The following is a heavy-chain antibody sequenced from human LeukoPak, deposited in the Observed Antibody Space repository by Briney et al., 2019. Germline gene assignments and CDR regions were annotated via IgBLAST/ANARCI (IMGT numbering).Heavy chain of an antibody. CDR3: ARGVDYYGSGSYLY. D-gene: IGHD3-10*01. V-gene: IGHV4-4*07. Sequence: SETLSLTCTVSGGSISSYYWSWIRQPAGKGLEWIGRIYTSGSTNYNPSLKSRVTMSVDTSKNQFSLKLSSVTAADTAVYYCARGVDYYGSGSYLYWGQGTLVTVSS. CDR1: GGSISSYY. J-gene: IGHJ4*02. CDR2: IYTSGST.